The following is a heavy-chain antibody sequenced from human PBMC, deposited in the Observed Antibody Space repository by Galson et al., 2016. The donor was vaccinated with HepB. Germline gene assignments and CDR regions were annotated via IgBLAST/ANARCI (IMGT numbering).Heavy chain of an antibody. CDR3: AKAGYDGFGYYSGKYYFDY. Sequence: SLRLSCAASGFAFSSYAMSWVRQAPGKGLEWVSSISGNGDGTYYADSVKGRFTISRDNSMDTLFLQMHSLRAEDTAIYFCAKAGYDGFGYYSGKYYFDYWGQGTLVTVSS. V-gene: IGHV3-23*01. CDR1: GFAFSSYA. J-gene: IGHJ4*02. CDR2: ISGNGDGT. D-gene: IGHD3-22*01.